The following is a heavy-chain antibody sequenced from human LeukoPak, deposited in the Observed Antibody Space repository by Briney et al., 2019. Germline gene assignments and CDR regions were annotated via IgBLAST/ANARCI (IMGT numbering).Heavy chain of an antibody. V-gene: IGHV3-7*01. Sequence: PGGSLRLSCAASGFSFPAYSMNWVRQAPGKGLEWVANIKQDGSEKYYLDSVRGRFTISRDNAKTSPYLQMNSLRAEDTAVYYCASDMGAYWGLGTLVTVSS. J-gene: IGHJ4*02. D-gene: IGHD3-10*01. CDR1: GFSFPAYS. CDR2: IKQDGSEK. CDR3: ASDMGAY.